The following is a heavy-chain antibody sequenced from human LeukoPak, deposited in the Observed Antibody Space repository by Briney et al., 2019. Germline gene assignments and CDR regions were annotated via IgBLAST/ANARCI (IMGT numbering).Heavy chain of an antibody. CDR1: GFTFSTYA. CDR2: ISGRGGSI. Sequence: GGSLRLSCAASGFTFSTYAMTWVRQAPGKGLEWVSGISGRGGSIYYADSVQGRFTISRDNSRNTLYLQMSSLRADDTAVYYCAKSGRPSDSTSSYFWFDLWGQGTLVTVSS. D-gene: IGHD2-2*01. V-gene: IGHV3-23*01. CDR3: AKSGRPSDSTSSYFWFDL. J-gene: IGHJ5*02.